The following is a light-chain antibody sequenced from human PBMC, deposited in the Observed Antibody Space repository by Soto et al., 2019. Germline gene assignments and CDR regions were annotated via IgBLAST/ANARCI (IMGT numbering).Light chain of an antibody. V-gene: IGLV2-14*03. CDR1: SSDVGGYNY. CDR2: DVS. CDR3: SSYTTSNTRQIV. J-gene: IGLJ1*01. Sequence: QSVLTQPASVSGSPGQSITISCTGTSSDVGGYNYVSWYQHHPGKAPKLMIFDVSNRPSGVSNSFSGSKSGNTAYLTISGLQPEDEADYYCSSYTTSNTRQIVFGTGTKVTVL.